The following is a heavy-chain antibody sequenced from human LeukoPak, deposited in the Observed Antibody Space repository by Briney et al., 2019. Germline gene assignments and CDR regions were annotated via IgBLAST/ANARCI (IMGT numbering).Heavy chain of an antibody. CDR3: ARSASQLVLRNPDY. V-gene: IGHV1-18*01. CDR1: SYTFTSDG. CDR2: ISAYNGNT. Sequence: ASVKVSCKASSYTFTSDGISWVRQDPGQVLEWMGWISAYNGNTNYAQKLQGRVTMTTDTSTSTAYMELRSLRSDDTAVYYCARSASQLVLRNPDYWGQGTLVTVSS. D-gene: IGHD6-13*01. J-gene: IGHJ4*02.